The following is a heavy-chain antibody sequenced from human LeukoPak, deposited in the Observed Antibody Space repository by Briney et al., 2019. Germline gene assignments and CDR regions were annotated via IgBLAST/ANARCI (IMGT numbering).Heavy chain of an antibody. J-gene: IGHJ5*02. CDR2: ISAYNGNT. CDR1: GYTFTSYG. CDR3: AREPDRRSTGWFDP. V-gene: IGHV1-18*01. Sequence: ASVKVSCKASGYTFTSYGISWVRQAPGQGLEWMGWISAYNGNTNYAQKLQGRVTMTTDTSTSTAYMELRSLRSDDTAVYYCAREPDRRSTGWFDPWGQGTLVTVSS.